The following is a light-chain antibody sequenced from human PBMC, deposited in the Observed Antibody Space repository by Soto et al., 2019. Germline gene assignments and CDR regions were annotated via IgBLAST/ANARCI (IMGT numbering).Light chain of an antibody. CDR3: QQYGSLGT. V-gene: IGKV3-20*01. CDR2: GTS. CDR1: QSVTSN. Sequence: EIVMTQSPATLSVSPGERVTLSCRASQSVTSNLAWYQQKPGQAPRLLIYGTSTRATGIPDRFSGSGSQTDFTLTISRLEPEDFAVYYCQQYGSLGTFGQGTKVDIK. J-gene: IGKJ1*01.